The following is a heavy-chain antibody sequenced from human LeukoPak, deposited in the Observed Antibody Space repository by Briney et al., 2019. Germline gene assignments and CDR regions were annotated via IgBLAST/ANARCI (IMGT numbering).Heavy chain of an antibody. CDR2: ISHDGSYQ. V-gene: IGHV3-30*03. J-gene: IGHJ4*02. CDR1: GFTFSGHA. D-gene: IGHD1-14*01. CDR3: LPELGAKNYFDY. Sequence: GGSLRLSCAASGFTFSGHAMHWVRQAPGKGLELLAYISHDGSYQYHVDSVKGRFTVSRDNSKNTPYLQMNSLSAEDSAVYYCLPELGAKNYFDYWGQGTLVTVSS.